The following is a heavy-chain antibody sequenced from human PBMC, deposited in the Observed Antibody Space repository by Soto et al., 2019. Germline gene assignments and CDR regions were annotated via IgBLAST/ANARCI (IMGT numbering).Heavy chain of an antibody. CDR2: IKQDGSEK. CDR3: ARDWWIFGVPLDNDPDC. V-gene: IGHV3-7*01. CDR1: GFTFSSYW. D-gene: IGHD3-3*01. Sequence: GGSLRLSCAASGFTFSSYWMSWVRQAPGKGLEWVANIKQDGSEKYYVDSVKGRFTISRDNAKNSLCLQMNSLRAEDTAVYSCARDWWIFGVPLDNDPDCWGQGTLVTVSS. J-gene: IGHJ4*02.